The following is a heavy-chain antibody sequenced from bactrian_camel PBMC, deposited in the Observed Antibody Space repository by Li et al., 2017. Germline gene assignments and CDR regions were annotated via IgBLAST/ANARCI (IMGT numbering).Heavy chain of an antibody. V-gene: IGHV3S53*01. CDR3: AADRLACLGSTWSGESLKWNY. Sequence: HVQLVESGGGSVQAGGSLRLSCAASGYTDTRICMAWFRQAPGKEREGVALIDGYGTLTYANSVKGRFTISHDAAKNTVYLQMNNLKPDDTAVYYCAADRLACLGSTWSGESLKWNYWGQGTQVTVS. CDR1: GYTDTRIC. CDR2: IDGYGTL. D-gene: IGHD1*01. J-gene: IGHJ4*01.